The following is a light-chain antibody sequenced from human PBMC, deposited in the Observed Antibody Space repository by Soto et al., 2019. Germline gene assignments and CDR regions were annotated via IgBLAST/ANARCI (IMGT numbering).Light chain of an antibody. CDR2: KAS. CDR1: QTISSW. Sequence: DIQMTQSPSTLSGSVGDRVTITCRASQTISSWLAWYQQKPGKAPKLLIYKASTLKSGVPSRFSGSGSGTECTLPISSLQPDDFATYYCQHYKSYAEAVGQGTKVELK. J-gene: IGKJ1*01. CDR3: QHYKSYAEA. V-gene: IGKV1-5*03.